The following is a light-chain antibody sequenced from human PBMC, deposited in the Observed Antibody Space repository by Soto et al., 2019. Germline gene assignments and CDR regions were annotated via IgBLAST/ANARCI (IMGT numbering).Light chain of an antibody. CDR2: KAS. J-gene: IGKJ1*01. V-gene: IGKV1-5*03. CDR3: QQYNSDSRT. Sequence: DIQMTQSPSTLSASVGDRVTITCRASQSISSWLAWYQQKPGKVPKLLIYKASSLERGVPSRFSGSGSGTEFTLTISSLQPDDFATYYCQQYNSDSRTFGQGTKVEIK. CDR1: QSISSW.